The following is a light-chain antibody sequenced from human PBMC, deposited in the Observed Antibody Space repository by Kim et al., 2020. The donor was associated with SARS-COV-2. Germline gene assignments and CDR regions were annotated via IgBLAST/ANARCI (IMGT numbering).Light chain of an antibody. J-gene: IGLJ2*01. CDR2: ANN. CDR1: RSNIGSNA. Sequence: VIISCSGSRSNIGSNAVNWYQHVPGTAPKLLMYANNDWPSGVPDRFSASKSDTSAALAISGLQSEDETTYYCAAWDESLDGFLVFGGGTQLTVL. V-gene: IGLV1-44*01. CDR3: AAWDESLDGFLV.